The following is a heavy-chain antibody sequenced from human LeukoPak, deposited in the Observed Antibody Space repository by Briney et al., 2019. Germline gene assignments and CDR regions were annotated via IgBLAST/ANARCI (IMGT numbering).Heavy chain of an antibody. CDR3: ARDPYSGSYGNEYYYYMDV. J-gene: IGHJ6*03. Sequence: GGSLTLSCAASGFTFNNYWMSWVRQAPGKGLQWVANIKQDGSEKYYVDSVKGRFTISRDNSKNSLYLQMDSLGPEDTAVYYCARDPYSGSYGNEYYYYMDVWGKGTTVTISS. CDR2: IKQDGSEK. D-gene: IGHD1-26*01. V-gene: IGHV3-7*01. CDR1: GFTFNNYW.